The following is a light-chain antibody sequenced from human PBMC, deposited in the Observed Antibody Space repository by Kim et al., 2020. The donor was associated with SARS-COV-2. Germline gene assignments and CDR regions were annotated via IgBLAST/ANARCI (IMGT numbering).Light chain of an antibody. V-gene: IGLV1-44*01. CDR1: SSNIGSNT. CDR2: SNN. Sequence: GERVTLACSGSSSNIGSNTVNWDQQLPGTAPKLLIYSNNPRPSGVPDRFSGSKSGTSASLAISGLQSEDEADYYCAAWDDSLNGVVFGGGTQLTVL. CDR3: AAWDDSLNGVV. J-gene: IGLJ2*01.